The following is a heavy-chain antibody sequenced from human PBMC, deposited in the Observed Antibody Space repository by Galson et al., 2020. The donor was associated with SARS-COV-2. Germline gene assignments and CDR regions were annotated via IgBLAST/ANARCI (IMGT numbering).Heavy chain of an antibody. J-gene: IGHJ3*02. V-gene: IGHV3-53*01. CDR2: NYRGGYT. D-gene: IGHD3-9*01. CDR1: GFTVSSNY. CDR3: ARVSHYDILTGLDGFDI. Sequence: GGSLRLSCAASGFTVSSNYMTWVHQAPGKGLEWVSVNYRGGYTYYADSVKGRFTISRDNSKNTLYLQMNSLRAEDTAMYYCARVSHYDILTGLDGFDIWGQGTKVTVSS.